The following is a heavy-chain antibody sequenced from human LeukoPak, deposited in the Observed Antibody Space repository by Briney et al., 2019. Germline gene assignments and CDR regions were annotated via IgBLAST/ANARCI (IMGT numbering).Heavy chain of an antibody. V-gene: IGHV1-69*06. CDR3: ARDFWSGYQQPHYYYYMDV. J-gene: IGHJ6*03. D-gene: IGHD3-3*01. Sequence: ASVKVSCKASGDTFSSYAISWVRQAPVQGLEWMGGIIPIFGTANYAQKFQGRVTITADKSTSTAYMELSSLRSEDTAVYYCARDFWSGYQQPHYYYYMDVWGKGTTVTVSS. CDR1: GDTFSSYA. CDR2: IIPIFGTA.